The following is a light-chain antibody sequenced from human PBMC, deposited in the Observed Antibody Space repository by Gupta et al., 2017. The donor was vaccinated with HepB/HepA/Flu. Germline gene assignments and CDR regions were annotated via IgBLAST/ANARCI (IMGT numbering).Light chain of an antibody. CDR2: GAS. CDR3: QQDGSSPWT. Sequence: EIVLTQSPGTLSLSPGERATLSCRASQSVSSSYLAWYQQKPGQAPRLLIYGASSRATGIPDRISGSGSGTXFTLTIXRLEPEDFAVYYCQQDGSSPWTFGXGTKVEIK. CDR1: QSVSSSY. J-gene: IGKJ1*01. V-gene: IGKV3-20*01.